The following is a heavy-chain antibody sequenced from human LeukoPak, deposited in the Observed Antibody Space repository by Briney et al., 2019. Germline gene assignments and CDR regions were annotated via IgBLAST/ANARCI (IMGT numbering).Heavy chain of an antibody. CDR1: GFSFSDYT. D-gene: IGHD3-10*01. CDR2: ISGSGGST. Sequence: GGSLRLSCAASGFSFSDYTMHWVRQAPGKGLEWVSAISGSGGSTYYADSVKGRFTISRDNSKNTLYLQMNSLRAEDTAVYYCAKGATMVRGVIMNYYYYYMDVWGKGTTVTVS. V-gene: IGHV3-23*01. CDR3: AKGATMVRGVIMNYYYYYMDV. J-gene: IGHJ6*03.